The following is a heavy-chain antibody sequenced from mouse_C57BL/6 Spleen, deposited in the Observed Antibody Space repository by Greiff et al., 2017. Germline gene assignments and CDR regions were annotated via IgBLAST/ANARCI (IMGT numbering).Heavy chain of an antibody. V-gene: IGHV1-61*01. Sequence: VQLQQSGAELVRPGSSVKLSCKASGYTFTIYWMDWVKQRPGQGLEWIGNIYPSDSETHYNQKIKDKATLTVDKSSSTAYMQLISLSSEDSAVYYCATRLAHYAMDYWGQGTSVTVSS. CDR3: ATRLAHYAMDY. CDR2: IYPSDSET. CDR1: GYTFTIYW. J-gene: IGHJ4*01.